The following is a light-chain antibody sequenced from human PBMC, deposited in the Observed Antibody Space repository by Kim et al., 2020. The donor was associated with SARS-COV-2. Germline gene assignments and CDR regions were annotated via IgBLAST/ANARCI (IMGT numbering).Light chain of an antibody. V-gene: IGLV6-57*03. CDR3: QSYNRSNVV. CDR2: EDD. J-gene: IGLJ2*01. CDR1: SGSIDENY. Sequence: GKPITISCTRSSGSIDENYVQWYQQRPGGVPIIVIYEDDQRPSGVSDRFSGSIDNSSNSASLTISGLKTEDEADYYCQSYNRSNVVFGGGTKLTVL.